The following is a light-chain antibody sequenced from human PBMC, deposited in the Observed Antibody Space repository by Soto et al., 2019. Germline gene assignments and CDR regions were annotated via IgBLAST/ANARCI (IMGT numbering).Light chain of an antibody. V-gene: IGLV2-14*01. J-gene: IGLJ3*02. CDR2: DVS. Sequence: QSALTQPASVSGSPGQWITISCTGTSSDVGGYNYVSWYQQHPGKAPKLMIYDVSNRPSGVSNRFSGSKSGNTASLTISGLQAEDEADYYCSSYTSSSTGDWVFGGGTQLTVL. CDR3: SSYTSSSTGDWV. CDR1: SSDVGGYNY.